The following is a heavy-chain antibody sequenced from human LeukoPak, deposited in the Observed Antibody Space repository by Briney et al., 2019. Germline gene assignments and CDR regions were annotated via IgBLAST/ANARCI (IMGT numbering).Heavy chain of an antibody. CDR1: GFTFDDYA. J-gene: IGHJ4*02. Sequence: GGSLRLSCAASGFTFDDYAMHWVRQAPGKGLEWVSGISWNSGSIGYADSVKGRFTISRDNAKNSLYLQMNSLRAEDTALYYCAKDIGQAYYGSGGHSTTYAYWGQGTLVTVSS. V-gene: IGHV3-9*01. CDR2: ISWNSGSI. CDR3: AKDIGQAYYGSGGHSTTYAY. D-gene: IGHD3-10*01.